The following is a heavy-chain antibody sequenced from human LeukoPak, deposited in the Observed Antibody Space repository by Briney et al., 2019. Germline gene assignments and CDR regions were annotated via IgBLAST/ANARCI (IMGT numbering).Heavy chain of an antibody. Sequence: GGSLRLSCAASRFTFSSYWMSWVRQAPGKGLEWVANIKQDGSEKYYMDSVKGRFTISRDNAKNSLYLQMNSVRAEDTAVYYCARDHSSSWYIRAFDIWGQGTMVTVSS. V-gene: IGHV3-7*01. J-gene: IGHJ3*02. CDR1: RFTFSSYW. CDR2: IKQDGSEK. D-gene: IGHD6-13*01. CDR3: ARDHSSSWYIRAFDI.